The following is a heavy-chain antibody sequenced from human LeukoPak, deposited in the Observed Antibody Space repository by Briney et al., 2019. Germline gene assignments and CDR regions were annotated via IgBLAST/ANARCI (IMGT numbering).Heavy chain of an antibody. J-gene: IGHJ4*02. CDR2: MSPNSGNT. D-gene: IGHD6-19*01. V-gene: IGHV1-8*01. CDR1: GYTFTSYD. CDR3: ARGSRIAVAGTLGY. Sequence: ASVKVSCKASGYTFTSYDINWVRQATGQGLEWMGWMSPNSGNTGYAQKFQGRVTMTRNTSISTAYMELSSLRSEDTAVYYCARGSRIAVAGTLGYWGQGTLVTVSS.